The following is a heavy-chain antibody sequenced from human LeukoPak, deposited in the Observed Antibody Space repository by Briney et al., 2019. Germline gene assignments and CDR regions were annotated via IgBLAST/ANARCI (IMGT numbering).Heavy chain of an antibody. Sequence: GGSLRLSCAASGFIFSNYWMSWVRQAPGKGLEWVANIKQDGSEKYYIDSAKGRFTISRDNAKNSLYLQMNSLRAEDTALYYCARGNYCSSTSCYYFDYWGQGTLVTVSS. J-gene: IGHJ4*02. D-gene: IGHD2-2*01. V-gene: IGHV3-7*03. CDR2: IKQDGSEK. CDR3: ARGNYCSSTSCYYFDY. CDR1: GFIFSNYW.